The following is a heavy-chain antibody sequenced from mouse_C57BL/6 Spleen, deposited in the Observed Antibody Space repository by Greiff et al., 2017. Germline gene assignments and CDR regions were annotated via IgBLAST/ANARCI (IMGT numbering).Heavy chain of an antibody. D-gene: IGHD1-1*01. CDR3: ARDVPYYYGSSYDAMDY. CDR1: GFTFSSYA. J-gene: IGHJ4*01. V-gene: IGHV5-4*01. CDR2: ISDGGSYT. Sequence: EVQGVESGGGLVKPGGSLKLSCAASGFTFSSYAMSWVRQTPEKRLEWVATISDGGSYTYYPDNVKGRFTISRDNAKNNLYLQMSHLKSEDTAMYYCARDVPYYYGSSYDAMDYWGQGTSVTVSS.